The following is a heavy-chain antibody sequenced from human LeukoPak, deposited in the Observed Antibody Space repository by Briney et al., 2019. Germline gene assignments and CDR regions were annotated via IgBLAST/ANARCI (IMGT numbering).Heavy chain of an antibody. V-gene: IGHV3-30*18. Sequence: GGSLRLSCPASGFTFSTYGMHWVRQAPGKGLERVAVIAYDGSNIHYADSVKGRFTISRDNSKKTLYLQMNSLRAEDTAVYYCAKTPRYIAARQSHFDYWGQGTLVTVSS. J-gene: IGHJ4*02. CDR1: GFTFSTYG. CDR2: IAYDGSNI. CDR3: AKTPRYIAARQSHFDY. D-gene: IGHD6-6*01.